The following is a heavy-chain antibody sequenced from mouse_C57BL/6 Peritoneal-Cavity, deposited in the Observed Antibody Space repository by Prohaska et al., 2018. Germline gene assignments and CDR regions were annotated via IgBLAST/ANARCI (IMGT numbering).Heavy chain of an antibody. CDR3: MRYGNYWYFDV. CDR1: GFTFSGFW. Sequence: EVQLLETGGGLVQPGGSRGLSCEGSGFTFSGFWMSWVRQTPGKTLEWIGDINSDGSAINYAPSIKDRFTIIRENDKSTLYLQMSNVRSEDTATYFCMRYGNYWYFDVWGTGTTVTVSS. D-gene: IGHD2-1*01. V-gene: IGHV11-2*01. J-gene: IGHJ1*03. CDR2: INSDGSAI.